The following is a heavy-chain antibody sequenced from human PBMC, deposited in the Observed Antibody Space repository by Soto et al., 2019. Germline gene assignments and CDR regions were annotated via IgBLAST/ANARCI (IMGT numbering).Heavy chain of an antibody. CDR3: AKERRHDNSAYTHDY. Sequence: HPGGSLRLSCAASGFTFSNYAMSWVRQAPGKGLEWVSVIGGSGGSTYYADSVKGRFAISRDNSKNTLYLQMNSLRAEDTAVYYCAKERRHDNSAYTHDYWGQGTLVTVSS. D-gene: IGHD3-22*01. CDR1: GFTFSNYA. V-gene: IGHV3-23*01. CDR2: IGGSGGST. J-gene: IGHJ4*02.